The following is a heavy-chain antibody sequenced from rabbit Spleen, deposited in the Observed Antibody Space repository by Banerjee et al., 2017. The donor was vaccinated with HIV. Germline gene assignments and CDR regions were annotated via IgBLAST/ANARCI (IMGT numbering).Heavy chain of an antibody. CDR1: GFDLSSYYY. D-gene: IGHD1-1*01. Sequence: SLEESVGGLVQPEGSLTLTCTASGFDLSSYYYMCCVRQDPGKGLEWIACIYAGSSGSTYYASWAKGRFTISKPSSTTVTLKMTSLTAADTATYFCGRGYTSGMRLDLWGPGTLVTV. CDR3: GRGYTSGMRLDL. J-gene: IGHJ3*01. V-gene: IGHV1S40*01. CDR2: IYAGSSGST.